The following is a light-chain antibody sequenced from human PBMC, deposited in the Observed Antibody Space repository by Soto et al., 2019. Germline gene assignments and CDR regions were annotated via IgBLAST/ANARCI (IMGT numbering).Light chain of an antibody. Sequence: QPVLTQPPSASASLGASVTLTCTLSSGYSNYKVDWYQQRPGKGPRFVMRVGTGGIVGSKGDGIPDRFSVLGSGLNRYLTIKNIQEEDESDYHCGADHGSGSNFALFAGGTKLTVL. CDR1: SGYSNYK. J-gene: IGLJ2*01. V-gene: IGLV9-49*01. CDR2: VGTGGIVG. CDR3: GADHGSGSNFAL.